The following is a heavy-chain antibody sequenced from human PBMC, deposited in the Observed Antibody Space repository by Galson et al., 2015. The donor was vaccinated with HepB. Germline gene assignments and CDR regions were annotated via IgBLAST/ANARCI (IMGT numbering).Heavy chain of an antibody. CDR3: ARDSLPGSFDKNWFDS. V-gene: IGHV1-69*04. J-gene: IGHJ5*01. Sequence: SVKVSCKASGGPFNSNSITWVRQAPGQGLECMGRIIPIVGLTNYAQTFQGRLTITADKSTSTVFMELRSLTSDDTAIYYCARDSLPGSFDKNWFDSWGQGTLVTVSS. CDR2: IIPIVGLT. D-gene: IGHD1-26*01. CDR1: GGPFNSNS.